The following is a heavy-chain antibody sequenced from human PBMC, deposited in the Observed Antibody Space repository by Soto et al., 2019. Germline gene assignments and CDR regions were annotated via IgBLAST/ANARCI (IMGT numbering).Heavy chain of an antibody. V-gene: IGHV1-58*02. CDR3: AAARLGYCSGGSCYPRDPYFDY. Sequence: QMQLMQSGPEVKKPGTSVKVSCKASGFTFTSSAMQWVRQARGQRLEWIGWIVVGSGNTNYAQKFQERVTITRDMSTSTAYMELSSLRSEDTAVYYCAAARLGYCSGGSCYPRDPYFDYWGQGTLVTVSS. J-gene: IGHJ4*02. CDR2: IVVGSGNT. CDR1: GFTFTSSA. D-gene: IGHD2-15*01.